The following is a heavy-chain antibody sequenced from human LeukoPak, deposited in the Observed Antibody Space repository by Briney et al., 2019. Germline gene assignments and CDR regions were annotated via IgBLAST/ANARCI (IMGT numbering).Heavy chain of an antibody. J-gene: IGHJ5*02. CDR3: ARGLRHSSSWYLNWFDP. Sequence: QPGGSLRLSCAASGFTFDDYAMHWVRQAPGKGLEWVSGISWNSGSIGYADSVKGRFTISRDNAKNSLYLQMNSLRAEDTALYYCARGLRHSSSWYLNWFDPWGQGTLVTVSS. V-gene: IGHV3-9*01. CDR2: ISWNSGSI. D-gene: IGHD6-13*01. CDR1: GFTFDDYA.